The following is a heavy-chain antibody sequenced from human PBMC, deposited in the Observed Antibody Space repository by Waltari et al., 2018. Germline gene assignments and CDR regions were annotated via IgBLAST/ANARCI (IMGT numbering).Heavy chain of an antibody. CDR1: GGTFSSYA. CDR3: ARAPPRYSGYDLGDY. J-gene: IGHJ4*02. D-gene: IGHD5-12*01. Sequence: QVQLVQSGAEVKKPGSSVKVSCKASGGTFSSYAISWVRQAPGQGLEWMGRIIPIFGTANYAQKFQGKVTITADKSTSTAYMELSSLRSEDTAVYYCARAPPRYSGYDLGDYWGQGTLVTVSS. CDR2: IIPIFGTA. V-gene: IGHV1-69*08.